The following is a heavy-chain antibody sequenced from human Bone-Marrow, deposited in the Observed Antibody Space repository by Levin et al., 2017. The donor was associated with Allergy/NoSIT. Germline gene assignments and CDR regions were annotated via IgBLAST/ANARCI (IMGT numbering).Heavy chain of an antibody. CDR1: GGSIRSFY. CDR3: AILRTTVTTRGAFDI. V-gene: IGHV4-59*08. D-gene: IGHD4-17*01. CDR2: IFYSGST. Sequence: GSLRLSCTVSGGSIRSFYCSWLRQPPGKGLEWIGYIFYSGSTNYNPSLESRVTISEDTSKNQFSLRLSSVTAADTAVYYWAILRTTVTTRGAFDIWGQGTIITVSS. J-gene: IGHJ3*02.